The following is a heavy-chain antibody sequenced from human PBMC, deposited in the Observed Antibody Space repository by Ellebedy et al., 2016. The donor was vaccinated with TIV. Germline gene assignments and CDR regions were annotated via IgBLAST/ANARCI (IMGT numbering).Heavy chain of an antibody. CDR3: SHRSRGAEVEY. CDR1: GFSFSTSEVG. V-gene: IGHV2-5*02. J-gene: IGHJ4*02. CDR2: IYWDDDK. Sequence: SGPTLVKPTQTLTLTCTFSGFSFSTSEVGVGLIRQPPGKALEWLALIYWDDDKRYSPSLRSRLTITKDTSKNQVVLTMTNMDPVDTATYYCSHRSRGAEVEYWGQGTLVTVSS. D-gene: IGHD3-10*01.